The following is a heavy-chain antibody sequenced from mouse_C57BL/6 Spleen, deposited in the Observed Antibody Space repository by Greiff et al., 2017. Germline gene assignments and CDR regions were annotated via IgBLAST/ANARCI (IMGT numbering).Heavy chain of an antibody. V-gene: IGHV1-69*01. CDR1: GYNFTSYW. J-gene: IGHJ4*01. Sequence: VQLQQPGAELVMPGASVKLSCKASGYNFTSYWMHWVKQRPGQGLEWIGEIDPSDSYTNYNQKFQGKSTLTVDKSSNTAYMQLSSLTSENSAVYYFAKSYDGYFRLPYAMDYWGQGTSVTVAS. CDR3: AKSYDGYFRLPYAMDY. CDR2: IDPSDSYT. D-gene: IGHD2-3*01.